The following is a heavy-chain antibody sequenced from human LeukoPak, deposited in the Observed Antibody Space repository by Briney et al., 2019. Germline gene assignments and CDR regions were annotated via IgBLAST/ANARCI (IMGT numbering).Heavy chain of an antibody. CDR2: INHSGST. J-gene: IGHJ6*03. D-gene: IGHD5-24*01. Sequence: SETLSLTCAVSGGSFSGYYWSWIRQPPGKGLEWIGEINHSGSTNYNPSLKSRVTISVDTSKNQFSLKLSSVTAADTAVYYCARGWFQERWLPSPPDSYYYMDVWGKGTTVTVSS. CDR3: ARGWFQERWLPSPPDSYYYMDV. CDR1: GGSFSGYY. V-gene: IGHV4-34*01.